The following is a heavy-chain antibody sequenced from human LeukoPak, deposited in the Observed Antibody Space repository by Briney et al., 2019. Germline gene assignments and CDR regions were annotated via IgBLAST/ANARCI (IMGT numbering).Heavy chain of an antibody. CDR1: GDSISGKRYY. D-gene: IGHD3-10*01. V-gene: IGHV4-39*07. CDR3: ARYESGSMYDY. CDR2: IYYSGST. J-gene: IGHJ4*02. Sequence: SETLSLTCTVSGDSISGKRYYWGWIRQPPGKGLEWLGSIYYSGSTQYNPSLKSRVTISIDTSKNQFSLKVSSVTAADTAVYYCARYESGSMYDYWGQGTLVTVSS.